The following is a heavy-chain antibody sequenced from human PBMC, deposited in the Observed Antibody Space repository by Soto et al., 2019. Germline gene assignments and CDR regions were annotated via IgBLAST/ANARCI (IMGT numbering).Heavy chain of an antibody. Sequence: SQTLSPTCTFSSGSIGSGGFYLSVDNQDPGKGLEWIGYIYYSGSTYYNPSLKSRVTIPVDTSKNQFSLKLSSVTAADTAVYYCARDELRRYYGMDVWGQGTTVTVSS. V-gene: IGHV4-31*03. J-gene: IGHJ6*02. CDR1: SGSIGSGGFY. D-gene: IGHD1-26*01. CDR3: ARDELRRYYGMDV. CDR2: IYYSGST.